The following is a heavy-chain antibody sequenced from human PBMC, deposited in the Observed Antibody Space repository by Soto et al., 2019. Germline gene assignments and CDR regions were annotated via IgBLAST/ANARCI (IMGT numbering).Heavy chain of an antibody. CDR2: SYYSGST. CDR1: GGSISSGGYY. Sequence: QVQLPESGPGLVKPSQTLSLTCTVSGGSISSGGYYWSWIRQHPGKGLEWMGYSYYSGSTYYNPALKIRGTTAVDTSTNQFSPKLTAVTAADTAVYYGARPPKAWGQGTLVTVSS. V-gene: IGHV4-31*03. J-gene: IGHJ1*01. CDR3: ARPPKA.